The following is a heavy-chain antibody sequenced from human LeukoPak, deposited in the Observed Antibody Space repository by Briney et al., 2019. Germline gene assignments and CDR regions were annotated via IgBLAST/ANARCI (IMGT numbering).Heavy chain of an antibody. Sequence: GRSLRLSCAASGFTFSSYAMHWVRQAPGKGLEWVAVIWYDGSNKYYADSVKGRFTISRDNSKNTLYLQMNSLRAEDTAVYYCAREDSSGYYDRLPGYWGQGTLVTVSS. D-gene: IGHD3-22*01. CDR2: IWYDGSNK. V-gene: IGHV3-33*08. J-gene: IGHJ4*02. CDR3: AREDSSGYYDRLPGY. CDR1: GFTFSSYA.